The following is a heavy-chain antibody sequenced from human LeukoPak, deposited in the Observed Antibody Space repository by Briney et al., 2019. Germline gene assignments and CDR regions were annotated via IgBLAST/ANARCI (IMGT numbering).Heavy chain of an antibody. V-gene: IGHV3-48*03. CDR3: ARGYNWNYVGYFDY. CDR2: ISSSGSTI. D-gene: IGHD1-7*01. J-gene: IGHJ4*02. Sequence: GGSLRLSCAASGFTFSHYAMSWVRQAPGKGLEWVSYISSSGSTIYYADSVKGRFTISRDNAKNSLYLQMNSLRAEDTAVYYCARGYNWNYVGYFDYWGQGTLVTVSS. CDR1: GFTFSHYA.